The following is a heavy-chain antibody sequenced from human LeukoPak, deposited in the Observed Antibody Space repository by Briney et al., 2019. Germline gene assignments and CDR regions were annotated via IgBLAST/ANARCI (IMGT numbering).Heavy chain of an antibody. J-gene: IGHJ4*02. CDR3: ARAQIQLWTTPQYYFDY. Sequence: GGSLRLSCAASGFTFSSYAMSWVRQAPGKGLEWVSAISGSGGSTYYADSVKGRFTISRDNSKNTLYLQMNGLRAEDTAVYYCARAQIQLWTTPQYYFDYWGQGTLVTVSS. D-gene: IGHD5-18*01. CDR1: GFTFSSYA. V-gene: IGHV3-23*01. CDR2: ISGSGGST.